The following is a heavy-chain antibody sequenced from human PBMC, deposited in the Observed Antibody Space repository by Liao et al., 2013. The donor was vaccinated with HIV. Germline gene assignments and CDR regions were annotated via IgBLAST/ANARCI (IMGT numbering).Heavy chain of an antibody. J-gene: IGHJ4*02. D-gene: IGHD2-2*02. CDR2: IYTSGST. V-gene: IGHV4-4*07. Sequence: QVQLQESGPGLVKPSETLSLTCTVSGGSISSYYWSWIRQPAGKGLEWIGRIYTSGSTNYNPSLKSRVTMSVDTSKNQFSLKLSSVTAADTAVYYCARGPCSSTSCYTYFDYWGQGTLVTVSS. CDR1: GGSISSYY. CDR3: ARGPCSSTSCYTYFDY.